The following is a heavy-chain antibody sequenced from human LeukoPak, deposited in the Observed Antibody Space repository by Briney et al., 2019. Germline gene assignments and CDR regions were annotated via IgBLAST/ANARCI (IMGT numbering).Heavy chain of an antibody. CDR2: INHSGST. CDR3: ARGQGYCSGGSCYFDY. J-gene: IGHJ4*02. CDR1: GGSFSGYY. D-gene: IGHD2-15*01. V-gene: IGHV4-34*01. Sequence: PSETLSLTCAVYGGSFSGYYWSWIRQPPGKGLEWIGEINHSGSTNYNPSLKSRVTISVDTSKNQFSLKLSSVTAADTAVYYCARGQGYCSGGSCYFDYWGQGTLVTVSS.